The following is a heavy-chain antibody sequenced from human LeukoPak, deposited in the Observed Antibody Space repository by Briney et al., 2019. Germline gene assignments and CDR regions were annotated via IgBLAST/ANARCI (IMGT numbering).Heavy chain of an antibody. V-gene: IGHV1-18*01. CDR3: ARSPPSYCGGDCYHNDC. CDR2: ISAYNGDT. CDR1: GYIFTNHG. Sequence: ASVKVSCKASGYIFTNHGISWVRQAPGQGLEWMGWISAYNGDTMYAQNLQGRVTMTRDTSISTAYMELSRLRSDDTAVYYCARSPPSYCGGDCYHNDCWGQGTLVTVSS. J-gene: IGHJ4*02. D-gene: IGHD2-21*02.